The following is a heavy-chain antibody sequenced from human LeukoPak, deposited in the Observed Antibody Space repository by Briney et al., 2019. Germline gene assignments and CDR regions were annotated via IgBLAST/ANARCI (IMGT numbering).Heavy chain of an antibody. CDR3: ARRIAHYDSSGDY. V-gene: IGHV1-2*02. D-gene: IGHD3-22*01. Sequence: ASVKVSCTASGDTFTGYYMHWVRQAPGQGLEWMGWINSNSGGTNYAQEFQGRVTMTRDTSISTAYMELSRLRSDDTAVYYCARRIAHYDSSGDYWGQGTLVTVSS. J-gene: IGHJ4*02. CDR2: INSNSGGT. CDR1: GDTFTGYY.